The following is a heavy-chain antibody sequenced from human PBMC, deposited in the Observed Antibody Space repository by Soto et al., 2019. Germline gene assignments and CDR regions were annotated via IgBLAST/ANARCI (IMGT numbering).Heavy chain of an antibody. D-gene: IGHD1-26*01. J-gene: IGHJ4*02. CDR3: ARLDRVGAIGY. CDR1: GYSISSSNW. Sequence: PSETLSLTCAVSGYSISSSNWWGWIRQPPGKGLEWIGYIYYSGSTYYNPSLKSRVTMSVDTSKNQFSLKLSSVTAVDTAVYYCARLDRVGAIGYWGQGTLVTVSS. V-gene: IGHV4-28*01. CDR2: IYYSGST.